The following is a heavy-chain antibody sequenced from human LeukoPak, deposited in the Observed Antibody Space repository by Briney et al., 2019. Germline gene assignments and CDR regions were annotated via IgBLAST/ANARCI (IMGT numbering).Heavy chain of an antibody. CDR1: GGSISRGGYY. Sequence: SQTLSLTCTVSGGSISRGGYYWSWIRQHPGKGLEWIGYIYYSGSTYYNPSLKSRVTISVDTSKNQFSLKLSSVTAADTAVYYCARERPADRAAADPGNYYFDYWGQGTLVTVSS. D-gene: IGHD6-13*01. CDR3: ARERPADRAAADPGNYYFDY. V-gene: IGHV4-31*03. J-gene: IGHJ4*02. CDR2: IYYSGST.